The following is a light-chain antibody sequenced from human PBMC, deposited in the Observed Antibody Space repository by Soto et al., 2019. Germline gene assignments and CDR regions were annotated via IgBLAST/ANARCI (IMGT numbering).Light chain of an antibody. Sequence: QLVLTQPPSASGTPGQRVTISCSGSSSNIGSNYVYWYQQLPGTAPKLLIYRNNQRPSGVPDRFSGSKSGTSASLAISGLRSEDEADYYCAAWDDSLRVVFGGGTTLTVL. CDR1: SSNIGSNY. V-gene: IGLV1-47*01. CDR3: AAWDDSLRVV. CDR2: RNN. J-gene: IGLJ2*01.